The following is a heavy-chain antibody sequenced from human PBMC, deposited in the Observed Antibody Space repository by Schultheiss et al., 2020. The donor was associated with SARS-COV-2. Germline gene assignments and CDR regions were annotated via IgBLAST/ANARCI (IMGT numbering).Heavy chain of an antibody. V-gene: IGHV4-34*01. CDR1: GGSFSGYY. D-gene: IGHD5-12*01. CDR2: INHSGST. Sequence: SETLSLTCAVYGGSFSGYYWSWIRQPPGKGLEWIGEINHSGSTNYNPSLKSRVTISVDTSKNQFSLKLSSVTAADTAVYYCARHGYSGYRSYFQHWGQGTLVTVSS. CDR3: ARHGYSGYRSYFQH. J-gene: IGHJ1*01.